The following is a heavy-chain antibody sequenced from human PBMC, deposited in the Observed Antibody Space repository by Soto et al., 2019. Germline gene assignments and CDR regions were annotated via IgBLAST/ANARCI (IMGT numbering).Heavy chain of an antibody. J-gene: IGHJ4*02. D-gene: IGHD1-26*01. CDR3: AREAATTGFSY. V-gene: IGHV4-59*01. Sequence: QVQLQESGPGLVKPSETLSLTCTVSGGSISSYYWSWIRQPPGKGLEWIGYIYYSGSPNYNPSLNSRVTISVDTSKNQFSLKLSSVTAADTAVYYCAREAATTGFSYWGQGTLVTVSS. CDR1: GGSISSYY. CDR2: IYYSGSP.